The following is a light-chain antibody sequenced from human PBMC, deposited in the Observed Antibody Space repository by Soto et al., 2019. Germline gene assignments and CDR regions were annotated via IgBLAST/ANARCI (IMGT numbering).Light chain of an antibody. Sequence: EIVLTQSPGTLSLSPGERATLSCRASQSVRSTYLAWYQQKPGQAPSLLIYGASNRATGIPDRISGSGSGADFTLTISRLEPEDFAVYYCQLYDSSPPGYTFGQGTRLEIK. CDR1: QSVRSTY. J-gene: IGKJ2*01. CDR2: GAS. CDR3: QLYDSSPPGYT. V-gene: IGKV3-20*01.